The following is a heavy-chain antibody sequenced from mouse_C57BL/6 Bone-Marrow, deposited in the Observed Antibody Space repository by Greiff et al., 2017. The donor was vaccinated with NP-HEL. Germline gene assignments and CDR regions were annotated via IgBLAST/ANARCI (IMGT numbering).Heavy chain of an antibody. Sequence: EVHLVESGPELVKPGASVKIPCKASGYTFTDYNMDWVKQSHGKSLEWIGDINPNNGGTIYNQKFKGKATLTVDKSSSTAYMELRSLTSEDTAVYYCVSHRYAMDYWGQGTSVTVSS. J-gene: IGHJ4*01. CDR3: VSHRYAMDY. CDR1: GYTFTDYN. CDR2: INPNNGGT. V-gene: IGHV1-18*01. D-gene: IGHD2-14*01.